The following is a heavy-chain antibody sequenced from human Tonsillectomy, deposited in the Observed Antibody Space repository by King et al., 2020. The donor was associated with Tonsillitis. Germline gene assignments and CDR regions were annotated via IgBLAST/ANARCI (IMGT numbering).Heavy chain of an antibody. CDR1: GYTFTGYY. CDR2: INPNSGGP. D-gene: IGHD6-13*01. J-gene: IGHJ3*02. Sequence: VQLVQSGAEVKKPGASVKVSCQASGYTFTGYYMHWVRQAPGQGLEGIGWINPNSGGPHQPQKFQGRVTMTRDTSISTAYMELSRLRSDDTAVYNCAREPYSSSWDDAFDIWGQGTMVTVSS. CDR3: AREPYSSSWDDAFDI. V-gene: IGHV1-2*02.